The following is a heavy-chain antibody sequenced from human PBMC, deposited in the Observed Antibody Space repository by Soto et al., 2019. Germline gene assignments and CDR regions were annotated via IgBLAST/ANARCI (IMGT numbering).Heavy chain of an antibody. Sequence: HVQLQQWGAGLLKPSETLSLTCAVYGGSFSGYYWSWIRQPPGKGLEWIGEINHSGSTNYNPSLKSRVTISVDTSKNQFSLKLSSVTAADTAVYYCARKRGSTVTTRYFQHWGQGTLVTVSS. V-gene: IGHV4-34*01. J-gene: IGHJ1*01. CDR1: GGSFSGYY. CDR3: ARKRGSTVTTRYFQH. D-gene: IGHD4-17*01. CDR2: INHSGST.